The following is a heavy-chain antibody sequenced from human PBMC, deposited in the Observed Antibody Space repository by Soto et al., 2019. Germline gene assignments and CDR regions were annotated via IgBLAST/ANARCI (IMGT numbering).Heavy chain of an antibody. CDR2: IIPIFGTA. Sequence: SVKVSCKASGGTFSSYAISWVRQASGQGXEWMGGIIPIFGTANYAQKFQGRVTITADESTSTAYMELSSLRSEDTAVYYCARSMITFGAGDYYYGMDVWGQGTTVTVSS. J-gene: IGHJ6*02. CDR3: ARSMITFGAGDYYYGMDV. V-gene: IGHV1-69*13. CDR1: GGTFSSYA. D-gene: IGHD3-16*01.